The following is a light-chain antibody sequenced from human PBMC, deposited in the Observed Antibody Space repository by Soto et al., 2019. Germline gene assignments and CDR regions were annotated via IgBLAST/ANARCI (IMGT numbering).Light chain of an antibody. CDR1: QSVTTN. J-gene: IGKJ2*01. CDR3: QQYHSWPHT. CDR2: GAF. Sequence: ETVLTQSPATLSVSPGERATFSCKASQSVTTNLAWYQQKPGQVPRLLIYGAFTRATGIPARFSGSGSGTEFTLSISSLQSEDFAIYHCQQYHSWPHTFGQGTKVEIK. V-gene: IGKV3-15*01.